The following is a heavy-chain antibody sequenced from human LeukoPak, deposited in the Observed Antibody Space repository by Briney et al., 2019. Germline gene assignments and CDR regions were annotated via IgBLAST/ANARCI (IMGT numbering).Heavy chain of an antibody. Sequence: SETLSLTCTVSGGSISSSSYYWGWIRQPPGKGLEWFGSIYYSGSTYYNPSLKSRVTISVDTSKNQFSLKLSSVTAADTAVYYCARPSGVGGMDVWGQGTTVTVSS. CDR2: IYYSGST. CDR1: GGSISSSSYY. V-gene: IGHV4-39*07. D-gene: IGHD1-26*01. CDR3: ARPSGVGGMDV. J-gene: IGHJ6*02.